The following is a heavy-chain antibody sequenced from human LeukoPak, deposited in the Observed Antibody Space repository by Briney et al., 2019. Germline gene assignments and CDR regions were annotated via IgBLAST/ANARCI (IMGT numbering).Heavy chain of an antibody. CDR3: AKDTAPRPRWFDS. Sequence: GGSLRLSCVTSGFTFSSYAMSWVRQAPGKGLEWVSSISGSGGTTYYADSVKGRFTISRDNSKNSLYLQMNGLRAEDAAVYYCAKDTAPRPRWFDSWGQGTLVTVSS. D-gene: IGHD6-6*01. CDR1: GFTFSSYA. J-gene: IGHJ5*01. V-gene: IGHV3-23*01. CDR2: ISGSGGTT.